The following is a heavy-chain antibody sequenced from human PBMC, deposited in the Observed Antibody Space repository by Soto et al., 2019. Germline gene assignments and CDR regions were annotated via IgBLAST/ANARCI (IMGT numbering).Heavy chain of an antibody. J-gene: IGHJ4*02. D-gene: IGHD3-22*01. CDR3: ARDAYYYDSSGMGFDY. Sequence: SETLSLTCTVSGGSISSVDYYWIWIRHPPWKGLEWIGYIYYSGSTYYNPSLKSRVTISVDTSKNQFSLKLSSVTAEDAAVYYCARDAYYYDSSGMGFDYWGQGTLVTVSS. V-gene: IGHV4-30-4*01. CDR1: GGSISSVDYY. CDR2: IYYSGST.